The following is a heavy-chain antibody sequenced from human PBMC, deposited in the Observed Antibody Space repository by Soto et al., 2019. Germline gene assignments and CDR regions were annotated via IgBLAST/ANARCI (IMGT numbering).Heavy chain of an antibody. CDR3: AKDRSLSASVWLLESRYYFDY. V-gene: IGHV3-23*05. D-gene: IGHD3-9*01. CDR2: IHGGGKGM. J-gene: IGHJ4*02. CDR1: GFTFSDYA. Sequence: EVHLLESGGGLVQPGGSLTLSCTVSGFTFSDYAMNWVRQAPGRGLEWVASIHGGGKGMYYANSVKGRFTISGDKSKSTLYLHMNNLRAEDTALYYCAKDRSLSASVWLLESRYYFDYWGQGTLVTVSS.